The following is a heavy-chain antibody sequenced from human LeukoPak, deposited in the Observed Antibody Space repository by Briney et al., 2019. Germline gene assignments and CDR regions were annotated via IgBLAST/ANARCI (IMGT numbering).Heavy chain of an antibody. V-gene: IGHV3-30*18. CDR1: GFTFNNYG. J-gene: IGHJ4*02. CDR3: AKDRETTASGTFDY. Sequence: PGRSLRLSCAASGFTFNNYGMHYVRQAPGKGLEWVAVISEDGRHKNYAGSVKGRFTISRDNSNNTLYLQMNSLRAEDTGVYYCAKDRETTASGTFDYWGQGTLVTVSS. CDR2: ISEDGRHK. D-gene: IGHD6-13*01.